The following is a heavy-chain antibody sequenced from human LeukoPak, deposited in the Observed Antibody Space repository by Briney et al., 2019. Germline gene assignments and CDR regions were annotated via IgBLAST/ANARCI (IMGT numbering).Heavy chain of an antibody. CDR1: GFTFSTYG. CDR3: ARDRISRFGGNSELDY. V-gene: IGHV3-33*01. Sequence: QPGRSLRLSCAASGFTFSTYGMHWVRQAPGKGLEWAAVIWYDGSNKYYADSVKGRFTISRDNSKNTLYLQMDSLRAEDTAVYYCARDRISRFGGNSELDYWGQGTLVTVSS. D-gene: IGHD4-23*01. CDR2: IWYDGSNK. J-gene: IGHJ4*02.